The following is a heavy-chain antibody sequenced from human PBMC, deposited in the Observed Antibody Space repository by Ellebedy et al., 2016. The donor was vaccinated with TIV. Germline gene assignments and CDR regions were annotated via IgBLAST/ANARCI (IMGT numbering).Heavy chain of an antibody. J-gene: IGHJ4*02. CDR3: AKWASVVGTTDY. Sequence: GESLKISXAASGFTFSRHGMHWVRQAPGKGLEWVAVTSADGDNRNYADSVKGRFTISRDNSKNKLFLQMNSLRTEDTAVYYYAKWASVVGTTDYWGQGTPVTVSS. V-gene: IGHV3-30*18. D-gene: IGHD1-14*01. CDR2: TSADGDNR. CDR1: GFTFSRHG.